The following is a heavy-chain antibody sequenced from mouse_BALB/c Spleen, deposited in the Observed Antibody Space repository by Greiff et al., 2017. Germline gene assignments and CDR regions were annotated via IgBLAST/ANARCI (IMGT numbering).Heavy chain of an antibody. Sequence: EVQLQESGPELVKPGASVKVSCKASGYAFTSYNMYWVKQSHGKSLEWIGYIDPYNGGTSYNQKFKGKATLTVDKSSSTAYMHLNSLTSEDSAVYYCARGRDGNYPYAMDYWGQGTSVTVSS. V-gene: IGHV1S135*01. CDR1: GYAFTSYN. J-gene: IGHJ4*01. CDR3: ARGRDGNYPYAMDY. D-gene: IGHD2-1*01. CDR2: IDPYNGGT.